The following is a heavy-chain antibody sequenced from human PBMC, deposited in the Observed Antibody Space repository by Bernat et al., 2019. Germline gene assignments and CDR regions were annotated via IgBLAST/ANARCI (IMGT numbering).Heavy chain of an antibody. CDR2: ISGSGAGT. Sequence: EVQLVESGGGLVQPGGSLRLSCAASGFTFSSYAMSWVRQAPGKGLEWVSVISGSGAGTYYADSVKGRFTLSRDNSKNTLYLQMNSLRAEDTAVYYCAKDLSRPYYFDYWGQGTLVTVSS. J-gene: IGHJ4*02. CDR1: GFTFSSYA. V-gene: IGHV3-23*04. CDR3: AKDLSRPYYFDY. D-gene: IGHD2/OR15-2a*01.